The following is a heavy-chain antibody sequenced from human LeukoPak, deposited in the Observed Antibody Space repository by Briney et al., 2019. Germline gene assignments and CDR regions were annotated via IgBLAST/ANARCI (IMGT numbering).Heavy chain of an antibody. CDR2: IFGGGTT. J-gene: IGHJ4*02. V-gene: IGHV3-NL1*01. D-gene: IGHD3-9*01. CDR1: GFTFSSYG. CDR3: AKDLTPDGAWDFDS. Sequence: GGSLRLSCAASGFTFSSYGMHWVRQAPGKGLEWVSGIFGGGTTKYADSVKGRFTISRDNSKNTLYLQMNSLRAEDTAVYYCAKDLTPDGAWDFDSWGQGTLITVSS.